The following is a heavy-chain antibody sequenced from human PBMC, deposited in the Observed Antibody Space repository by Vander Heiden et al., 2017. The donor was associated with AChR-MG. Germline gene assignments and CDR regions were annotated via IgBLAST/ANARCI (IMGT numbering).Heavy chain of an antibody. CDR3: ARDSTVFGSGSRSYYYYYYGMDG. D-gene: IGHD3-10*01. CDR2: ISSSSYI. CDR1: GFTFSSYS. Sequence: EVQLVESGGGLVKPGGSLRLSCAASGFTFSSYSMNWVRQAPGKELEWVSSISSSSYIYYADSVKGRFTISRDNAKNSLYLQMNSLRAEDTAVYYCARDSTVFGSGSRSYYYYYYGMDGWGQGPTVNVA. V-gene: IGHV3-21*01. J-gene: IGHJ6*02.